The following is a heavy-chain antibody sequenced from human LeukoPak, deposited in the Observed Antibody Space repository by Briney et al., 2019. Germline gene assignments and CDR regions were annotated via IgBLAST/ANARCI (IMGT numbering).Heavy chain of an antibody. CDR2: IKQDGSEK. CDR1: GFTFSNYW. D-gene: IGHD3-10*01. J-gene: IGHJ4*02. V-gene: IGHV3-7*01. CDR3: ARDKLLWR. Sequence: GGSLRLSCAASGFTFSNYWMHWVRQAPGKGLEWVANIKQDGSEKYYVDSVKGRFTISRDNAKNSLYLQMNSLRAEDTAVYYCARDKLLWRWGQGTLVTVSS.